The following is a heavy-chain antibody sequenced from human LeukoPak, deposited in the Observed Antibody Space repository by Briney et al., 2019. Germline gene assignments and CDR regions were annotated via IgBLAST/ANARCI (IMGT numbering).Heavy chain of an antibody. J-gene: IGHJ3*02. CDR1: GFTFSSNY. Sequence: GGSLRLSCAASGFTFSSNYMSWVRHAPGKGLEWVSIIYSGGSIFYADSVKGRFTTSRDNSKNTLYLQMNSLRAEDTAVYYCARDGRTEVGGPRAFDIWGPGTKVTVSS. D-gene: IGHD3-16*01. CDR3: ARDGRTEVGGPRAFDI. CDR2: IYSGGSI. V-gene: IGHV3-53*01.